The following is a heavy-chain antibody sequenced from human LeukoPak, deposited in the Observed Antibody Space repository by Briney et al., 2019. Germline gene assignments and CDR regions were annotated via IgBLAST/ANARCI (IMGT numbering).Heavy chain of an antibody. Sequence: GSLRLSCAASGFTFSSYSMNWVRQAPGKGLEWVSSISSSSSYIYYADSVKGRFTISRDNAKNSLYLQMNSLRAEDTAVYYCARDGAVLRYFDWLPPVGNFDYWGQGTLVTVSS. D-gene: IGHD3-9*01. J-gene: IGHJ4*02. CDR3: ARDGAVLRYFDWLPPVGNFDY. V-gene: IGHV3-21*01. CDR2: ISSSSSYI. CDR1: GFTFSSYS.